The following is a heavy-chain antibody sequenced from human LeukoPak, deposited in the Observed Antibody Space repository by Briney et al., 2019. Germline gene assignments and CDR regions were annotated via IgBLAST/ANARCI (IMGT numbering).Heavy chain of an antibody. D-gene: IGHD1-26*01. J-gene: IGHJ5*02. Sequence: GGSLRLSCAASGFTFSSHWMHWVRQAPGKGLVWVSRINSDGSSISYADSVKGRFTISRDNAKNTLYLQMNSLRAEDTAVYYCAKDRDRYSGTYNNWFDPWGQGTLVTVSS. CDR2: INSDGSSI. V-gene: IGHV3-74*01. CDR1: GFTFSSHW. CDR3: AKDRDRYSGTYNNWFDP.